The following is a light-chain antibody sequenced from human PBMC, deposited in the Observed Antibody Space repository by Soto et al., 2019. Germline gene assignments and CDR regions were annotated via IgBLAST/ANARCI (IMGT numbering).Light chain of an antibody. CDR1: QSISTW. Sequence: IQMSQSPSSLSASVGYRVTITCGASQSISTWLAWYQQKPGTAPKLLIYIASSLESGVPSRFSGIVSGTEFTLTIRSLQPPDFATYYCQHYNNHSPGTFCQGTKVDIK. CDR3: QHYNNHSPGT. CDR2: IAS. J-gene: IGKJ1*01. V-gene: IGKV1-5*03.